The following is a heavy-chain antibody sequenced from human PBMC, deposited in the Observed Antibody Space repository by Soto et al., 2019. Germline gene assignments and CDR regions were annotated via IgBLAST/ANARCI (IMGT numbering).Heavy chain of an antibody. CDR2: VYPIDSHT. J-gene: IGHJ4*02. D-gene: IGHD5-18*01. CDR1: GFSFTSQW. Sequence: EVQLVQSGAEVKKPGESLKISCKGSGFSFTSQWIAWVRQMPGKGLEWMGTVYPIDSHTRYSPSFQGQVTISADKSISTAYLQWSSLKASDTAMYYCARQSGENYTPMDHWGQGTLVTVSS. CDR3: ARQSGENYTPMDH. V-gene: IGHV5-51*01.